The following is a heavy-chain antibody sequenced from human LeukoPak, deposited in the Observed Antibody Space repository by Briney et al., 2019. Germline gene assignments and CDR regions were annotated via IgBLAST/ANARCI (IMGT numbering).Heavy chain of an antibody. V-gene: IGHV3-30*02. Sequence: GGSLRLSCAASGFTFSSYGMHWVRQAPGKGLEWVAFIRYDGSNKFYADSVKGRFTISRDNSKNTLSLQMSSLRAEDTAVYYCAKAVRTEWELSPLDYWGQGTLVTVSS. J-gene: IGHJ4*02. CDR2: IRYDGSNK. CDR1: GFTFSSYG. D-gene: IGHD1-26*01. CDR3: AKAVRTEWELSPLDY.